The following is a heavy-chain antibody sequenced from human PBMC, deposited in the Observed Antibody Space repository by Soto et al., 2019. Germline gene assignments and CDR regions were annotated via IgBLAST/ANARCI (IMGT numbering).Heavy chain of an antibody. CDR2: INPNSGGT. D-gene: IGHD3-10*01. V-gene: IGHV1-2*02. Sequence: QVQLVQSGAEVKKPGASVKVSCKASGYTFTGYYMHWVRQAPGQGLEGMGWINPNSGGTYYAQKFQGRATITKDTSISTAYMELSRPRSDATAKYYCARDPGITMVRGVNYYYYYGMDVWGQGTTVTVSS. J-gene: IGHJ6*02. CDR1: GYTFTGYY. CDR3: ARDPGITMVRGVNYYYYYGMDV.